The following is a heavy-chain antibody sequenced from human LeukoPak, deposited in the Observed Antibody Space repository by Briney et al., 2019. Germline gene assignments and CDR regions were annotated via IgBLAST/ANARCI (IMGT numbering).Heavy chain of an antibody. V-gene: IGHV4-31*03. D-gene: IGHD3-22*01. J-gene: IGHJ4*02. CDR1: GGSISSGGYY. CDR3: ARDAYFYDSSGYYQIDS. CDR2: IYYSGST. Sequence: PSETLSLTCTVSGGSISSGGYYWSWIRQHPGKGLEWIGYIYYSGSTYYNPSLKSRVTMSVETSKNQFSLKLRSVTAADTAVYYCARDAYFYDSSGYYQIDSWGQGTLVTVSS.